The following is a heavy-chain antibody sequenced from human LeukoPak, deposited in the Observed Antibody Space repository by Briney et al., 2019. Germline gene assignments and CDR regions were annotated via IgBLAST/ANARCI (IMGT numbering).Heavy chain of an antibody. Sequence: GASVKVPCKASGYTFTGYYMHWVRQAPGQGLEWMGWINPNSGGTNYAQKFQGRVTMTRDTSISTAYMELSRLRSEDTAVYYCARDVATAMVTNFDYWGQGTLVTVSS. CDR1: GYTFTGYY. V-gene: IGHV1-2*02. CDR3: ARDVATAMVTNFDY. D-gene: IGHD5-18*01. J-gene: IGHJ4*02. CDR2: INPNSGGT.